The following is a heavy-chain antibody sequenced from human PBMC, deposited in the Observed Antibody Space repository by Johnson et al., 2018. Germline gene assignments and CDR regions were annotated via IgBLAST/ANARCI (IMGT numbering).Heavy chain of an antibody. D-gene: IGHD1-26*01. CDR3: ARDGNQRAVEW. CDR2: IYNGQST. Sequence: QVQLQESGPGLVRPSETLSLTCPVSGASISSDYWSWIRQPPGKRLEWIGLIYNGQSTYFHPSLKSRVSITIDTSTNLLSLKLSSATAADTAVYYWARDGNQRAVEWWGQGTLVTVSS. J-gene: IGHJ4*02. V-gene: IGHV4-59*01. CDR1: GASISSDY.